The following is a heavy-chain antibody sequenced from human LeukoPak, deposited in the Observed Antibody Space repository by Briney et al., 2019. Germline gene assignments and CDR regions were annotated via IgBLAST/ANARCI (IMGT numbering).Heavy chain of an antibody. J-gene: IGHJ6*02. CDR1: AGSISSGGYS. D-gene: IGHD2-2*01. V-gene: IGHV4-30-2*01. CDR3: ARANCSSTSCYPYYYYGMDV. CDR2: IYHSGST. Sequence: SQTLSLTCAVSAGSISSGGYSWSWIRQPPGKGLEWIGYIYHSGSTYYNPSLKSRVTISVDGSKNQFSLKLSSVTAADTAVYYCARANCSSTSCYPYYYYGMDVWGQGTTVTVSS.